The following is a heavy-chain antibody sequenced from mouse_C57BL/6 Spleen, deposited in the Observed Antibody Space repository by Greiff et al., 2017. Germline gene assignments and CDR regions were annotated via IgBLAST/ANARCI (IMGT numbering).Heavy chain of an antibody. D-gene: IGHD2-12*01. Sequence: EVKLMESGGGLVQPGGSLSLSCAASGFTFTDYYMSWVRQPPGKALEWLGFIRNKANGYTTEYSASVKGRFTISRDNSQSILYLQMNALRAEDSATYYCARIPSYAGYAMDYWGQGTSVTVSS. J-gene: IGHJ4*01. CDR1: GFTFTDYY. CDR2: IRNKANGYTT. V-gene: IGHV7-3*01. CDR3: ARIPSYAGYAMDY.